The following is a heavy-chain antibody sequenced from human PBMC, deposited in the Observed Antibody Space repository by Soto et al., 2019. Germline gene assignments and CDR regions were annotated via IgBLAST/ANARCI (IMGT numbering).Heavy chain of an antibody. Sequence: SETLSLTCTVSGGSISSYYWSWSRQPPGKGLKWIGYIYYSGSTNYNPSLKSRGTISVDTSKNQFSLKLSSVTAADTAVYYCARGPSIAYYDFWSGYYTSPYYYGMDVWRKGTTVTVSS. CDR3: ARGPSIAYYDFWSGYYTSPYYYGMDV. J-gene: IGHJ6*04. CDR2: IYYSGST. V-gene: IGHV4-59*01. D-gene: IGHD3-3*01. CDR1: GGSISSYY.